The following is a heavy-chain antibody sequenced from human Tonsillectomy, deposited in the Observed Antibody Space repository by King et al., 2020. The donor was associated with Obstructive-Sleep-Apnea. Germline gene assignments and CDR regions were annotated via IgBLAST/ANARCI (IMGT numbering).Heavy chain of an antibody. J-gene: IGHJ4*02. CDR2: IRNKAYGGTT. Sequence: VQLVESGGGLVQPGRSLRLSCTASGFTFGDFAMSWFRQAPGKGLEWVGLIRNKAYGGTTEYAASVKGRFTISRDDSKRSAYLQMNSLKTEDTAVYHCTRKYYYDSSGNAIDYWGQGTLVTVSS. CDR3: TRKYYYDSSGNAIDY. D-gene: IGHD3-22*01. V-gene: IGHV3-49*03. CDR1: GFTFGDFA.